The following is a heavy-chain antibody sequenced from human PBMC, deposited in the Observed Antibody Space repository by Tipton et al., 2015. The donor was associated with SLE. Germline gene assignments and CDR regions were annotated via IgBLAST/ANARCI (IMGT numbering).Heavy chain of an antibody. D-gene: IGHD3-10*01. J-gene: IGHJ6*02. CDR2: INHSGST. V-gene: IGHV4-34*01. Sequence: TLSLTCTVSDASMNYYYWSWIRQPPGKGLEWIGEINHSGSTNYNPSLKSRVTISADTSKNQFSLRVNSVTSADTAVYYCARDWRGYYGSQAYYYYGMDVWGQGTTVIVSS. CDR1: DASMNYYY. CDR3: ARDWRGYYGSQAYYYYGMDV.